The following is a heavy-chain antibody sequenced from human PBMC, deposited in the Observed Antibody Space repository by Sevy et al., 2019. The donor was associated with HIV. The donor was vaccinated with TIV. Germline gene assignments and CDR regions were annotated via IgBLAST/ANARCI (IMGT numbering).Heavy chain of an antibody. CDR3: ARDLRPHLLYSDFWSGYSGMDV. D-gene: IGHD3-3*01. V-gene: IGHV3-30*03. Sequence: GGSLRLSCVASAFTFSTYGMHWVRQAPGKGLEWVSVISFDGSPKYYADSVKGRCTVSRDNSKNTLNLQMNSLRAEDTAVYYCARDLRPHLLYSDFWSGYSGMDVWGQGTTVTVSS. CDR2: ISFDGSPK. J-gene: IGHJ6*02. CDR1: AFTFSTYG.